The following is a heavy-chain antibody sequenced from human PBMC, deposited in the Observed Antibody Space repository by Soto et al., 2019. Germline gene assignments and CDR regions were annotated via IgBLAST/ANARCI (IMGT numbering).Heavy chain of an antibody. CDR1: GSTFTSSA. V-gene: IGHV1-58*01. J-gene: IGHJ6*02. CDR2: IVVGSGNT. CDR3: AAGMWFGESSPYGMDV. D-gene: IGHD3-10*01. Sequence: SVKVSCKASGSTFTSSAVQWVRQARGQRLEWIGWIVVGSGNTSYAQKFQERVTITRDMSTSTAYMELSSLRSEDTAVYYCAAGMWFGESSPYGMDVWGQGTTVTVSS.